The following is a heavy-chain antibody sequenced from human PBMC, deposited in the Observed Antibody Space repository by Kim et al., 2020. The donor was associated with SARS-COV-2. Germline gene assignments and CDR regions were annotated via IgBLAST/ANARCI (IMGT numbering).Heavy chain of an antibody. CDR3: ARIVPQLLWFGESTEVPQNWFDP. Sequence: SETLSLTCTVSGGSISTYYWSWIRQPPGKGLEWIGYIYYSGSTNYNPSLKSRVTISVDTSKNQFSLKLSSVTAADTAVYYCARIVPQLLWFGESTEVPQNWFDPWGQGTLVTVSS. V-gene: IGHV4-59*13. D-gene: IGHD3-10*01. CDR2: IYYSGST. CDR1: GGSISTYY. J-gene: IGHJ5*02.